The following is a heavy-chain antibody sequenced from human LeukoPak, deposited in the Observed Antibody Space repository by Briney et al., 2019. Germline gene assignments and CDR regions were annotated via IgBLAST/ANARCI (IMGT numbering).Heavy chain of an antibody. CDR1: GFTFSSYA. CDR2: ISYDGSNK. Sequence: GGSLRLSCAASGFTFSSYAMHWVRQAPGKGLEWVAVISYDGSNKYYADSVKGRFTISRDNAKNTLYLQMNSLRAEDTAVYYRAKEGGQVGNWFDPWGQGTLVTVSS. V-gene: IGHV3-30*04. D-gene: IGHD1-26*01. J-gene: IGHJ5*02. CDR3: AKEGGQVGNWFDP.